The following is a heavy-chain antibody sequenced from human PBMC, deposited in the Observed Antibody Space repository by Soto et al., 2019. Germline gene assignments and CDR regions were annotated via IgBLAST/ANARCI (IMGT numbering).Heavy chain of an antibody. CDR3: AKMEVKRYFYWHNSNFDL. D-gene: IGHD3-9*01. CDR1: GGSISSYY. J-gene: IGHJ4*02. Sequence: NPSETLSLTCTVSGGSISSYYWSWIRQPPGKGLEWIGYIYYSGSTNYNPSLKSRATISVDTSKNQFSLKMYFVTAADTAVYFCAKMEVKRYFYWHNSNFDLWGQGALVTVSS. CDR2: IYYSGST. V-gene: IGHV4-59*08.